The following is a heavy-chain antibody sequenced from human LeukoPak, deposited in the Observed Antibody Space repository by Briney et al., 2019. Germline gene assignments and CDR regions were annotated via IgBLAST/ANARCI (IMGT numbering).Heavy chain of an antibody. V-gene: IGHV1-8*01. CDR2: MNPNSGNT. CDR1: GYTFNSYD. CDR3: ARDYSSGWYKWFDP. D-gene: IGHD6-19*01. J-gene: IGHJ5*02. Sequence: ASVKVSCKASGYTFNSYDINWVRQATGQGLEWMGWMNPNSGNTGYAQKFQGRVTMTRNNSVSTAYMELSSLRSEDTAGYYCARDYSSGWYKWFDPWGQGTLVTVSS.